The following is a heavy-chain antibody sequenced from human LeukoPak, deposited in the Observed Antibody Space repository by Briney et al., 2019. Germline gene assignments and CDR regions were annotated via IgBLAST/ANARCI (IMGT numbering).Heavy chain of an antibody. CDR1: GFSFSDFC. CDR2: IIQGGRVK. Sequence: GGSLRLSCAASGFSFSDFCMTWVRQAPGKGLEWVTNIIQGGRVKYYVDSVKGRFTISRDDAKSSLYVQMNSLRDEDTAVYYCARFGYSGWNLEYWGQGTLVSVSS. V-gene: IGHV3-7*01. CDR3: ARFGYSGWNLEY. J-gene: IGHJ4*02. D-gene: IGHD5-12*01.